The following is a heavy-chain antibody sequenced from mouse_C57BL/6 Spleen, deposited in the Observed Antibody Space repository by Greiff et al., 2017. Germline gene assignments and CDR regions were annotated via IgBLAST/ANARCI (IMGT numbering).Heavy chain of an antibody. CDR2: IYPRDGDT. CDR3: ARVSYYGSSYHYFDY. V-gene: IGHV1-80*01. D-gene: IGHD1-1*01. J-gene: IGHJ2*01. Sequence: QVQLQQSGAELVKPGASVKISCKASGYAFSSYWMNWVKQRPGKGLEWIGQIYPRDGDTNYNGKFKGKATLTADKSSSTAYMQLSSLTSEDSAVYFCARVSYYGSSYHYFDYWGQGTTLTVSS. CDR1: GYAFSSYW.